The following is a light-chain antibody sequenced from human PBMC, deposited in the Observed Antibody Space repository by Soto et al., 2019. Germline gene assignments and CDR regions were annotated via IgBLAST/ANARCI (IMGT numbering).Light chain of an antibody. CDR3: AAWDDSLNGRV. V-gene: IGLV1-44*01. CDR2: SNN. CDR1: SSNIGSNT. J-gene: IGLJ3*02. Sequence: QPVLTQPPSASGTPGQRVTISGSGSSSNIGSNTVNWYQQLPGTAPKLLIYSNNQRPSGVPDRFSGSKSGTSASLAISGLQSEDEADYYCAAWDDSLNGRVFGGGTKLTVL.